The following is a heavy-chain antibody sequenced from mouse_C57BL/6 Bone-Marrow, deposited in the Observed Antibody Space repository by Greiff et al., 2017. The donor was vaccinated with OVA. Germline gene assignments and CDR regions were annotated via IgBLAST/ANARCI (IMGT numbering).Heavy chain of an antibody. V-gene: IGHV5-6*01. J-gene: IGHJ2*01. CDR1: GFTFSSYG. CDR3: ARQGGLWLRRGYFDY. Sequence: EVQLVESGGDLVKPGGSLKLSCAASGFTFSSYGMSWVRQTPDKRLEWVATISSGGGYTYYPDSVKGRFTISRDNAKNTLYLQMSSLKSEDTAMYDCARQGGLWLRRGYFDYWGQGTTLTVSA. D-gene: IGHD2-2*01. CDR2: ISSGGGYT.